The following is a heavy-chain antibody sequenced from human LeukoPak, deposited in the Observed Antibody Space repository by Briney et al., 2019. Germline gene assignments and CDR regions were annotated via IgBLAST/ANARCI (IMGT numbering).Heavy chain of an antibody. CDR2: IYYSVST. D-gene: IGHD3-22*01. Sequence: SQTLSLTCTVSGGSISNAAYYWSWIRQHPGKGLEWIGYIYYSVSTYYNPSLKSRVTISVDTSKNQFSLELNSVTAADMAVYYCARVPAPYAYDTSGYDSWGQGTLVTVSS. CDR1: GGSISNAAYY. V-gene: IGHV4-31*02. J-gene: IGHJ4*02. CDR3: ARVPAPYAYDTSGYDS.